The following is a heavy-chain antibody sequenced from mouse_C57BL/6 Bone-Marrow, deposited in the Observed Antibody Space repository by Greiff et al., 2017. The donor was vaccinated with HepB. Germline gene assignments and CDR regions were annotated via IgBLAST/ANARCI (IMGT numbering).Heavy chain of an antibody. CDR3: ARASTVVAPYYFDY. CDR2: ISDGGSYT. D-gene: IGHD1-1*01. Sequence: EVQVVESGGGLVKPGGSLKPSCAASGFTFSSYAMSWVRQTPEKGLEGVATISDGGSYTYSPDNVKGRFTISRDNAKNNLYLQMSHLKSEDTAMYYCARASTVVAPYYFDYWGQGTTLTVSS. CDR1: GFTFSSYA. J-gene: IGHJ2*01. V-gene: IGHV5-4*01.